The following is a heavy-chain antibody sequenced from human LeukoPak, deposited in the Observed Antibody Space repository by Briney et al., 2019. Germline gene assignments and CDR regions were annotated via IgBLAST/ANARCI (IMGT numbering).Heavy chain of an antibody. J-gene: IGHJ6*02. D-gene: IGHD4-17*01. V-gene: IGHV3-NL1*01. CDR2: ITDSGNNT. Sequence: GGSLRLSCGTSGFSFSAYGMHSVREAPGKGLEWVSVITDSGNNTYYTGAVKGRFTISRDSSRNTLYLQIISLGAEDTAVYYCAKIAVPYYYYYGMDVWGQGTTVTVSS. CDR1: GFSFSAYG. CDR3: AKIAVPYYYYYGMDV.